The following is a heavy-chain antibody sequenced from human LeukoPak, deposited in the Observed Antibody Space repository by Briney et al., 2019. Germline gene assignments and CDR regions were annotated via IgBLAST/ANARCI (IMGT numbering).Heavy chain of an antibody. CDR3: ARETPVCSGGSCYPGRFDY. V-gene: IGHV3-21*01. J-gene: IGHJ4*02. CDR2: ISSSSSYI. Sequence: KAGGSLRLSCAASGFTFSRYTMNWVRQAPGKGLEWVSSISSSSSYIYYADSVKGRFTISRDNAQNSLYLQMNSLRAEDTAVYYCARETPVCSGGSCYPGRFDYWGQGTLVTVSS. D-gene: IGHD2-15*01. CDR1: GFTFSRYT.